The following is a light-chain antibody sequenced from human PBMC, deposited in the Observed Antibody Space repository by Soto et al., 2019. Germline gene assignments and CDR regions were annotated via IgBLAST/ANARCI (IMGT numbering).Light chain of an antibody. J-gene: IGLJ1*01. Sequence: QSALTQPASVSGSPGQSITISCTGTSSDVGGYNYVSWYQQHPGKAPKLMIYEVSNRPSGVSNRFSGSKSGNTASLTISVLQAEDEADYYCSSYTSSSRYVFGTGTKLTVL. CDR3: SSYTSSSRYV. V-gene: IGLV2-14*01. CDR1: SSDVGGYNY. CDR2: EVS.